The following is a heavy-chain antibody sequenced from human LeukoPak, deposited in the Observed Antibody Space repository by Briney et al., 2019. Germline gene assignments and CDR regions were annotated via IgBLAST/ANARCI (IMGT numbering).Heavy chain of an antibody. CDR2: IYTSGST. V-gene: IGHV4-61*02. Sequence: SQTLSLTCTVSGGSISSGSYYWSWIRQPAGKGLEWIGRIYTSGSTNYNPSLKSRVTISVDTSKNQFSLKLSSVTAADTAVYYCARASEITAPNAFDNWGQGTMVTVSS. CDR1: GGSISSGSYY. CDR3: ARASEITAPNAFDN. D-gene: IGHD3-16*01. J-gene: IGHJ3*02.